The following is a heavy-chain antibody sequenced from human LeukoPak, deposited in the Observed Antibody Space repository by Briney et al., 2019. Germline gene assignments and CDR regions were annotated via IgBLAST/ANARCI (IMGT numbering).Heavy chain of an antibody. CDR3: ARDRIKSGSYYFDY. J-gene: IGHJ4*02. V-gene: IGHV3-48*01. CDR2: ISGRSSTI. CDR1: AFALSDYS. Sequence: PGGSLRLSRAASAFALSDYSMNWVRQAPGKGRGWVSYISGRSSTIYYADSVKGRFTISRDNAKNLMYLQMNSLRAEDTAVYYCARDRIKSGSYYFDYWGQGTLVTVSS. D-gene: IGHD1-26*01.